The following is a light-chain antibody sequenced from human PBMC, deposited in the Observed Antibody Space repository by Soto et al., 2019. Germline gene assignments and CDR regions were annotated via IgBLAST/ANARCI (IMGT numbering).Light chain of an antibody. CDR1: QSVGSNY. CDR2: GAS. V-gene: IGKV3-20*01. J-gene: IGKJ4*01. Sequence: EFVLTQSPGTLSLSPWERATLSCRASQSVGSNYLAWYQQKPGQAPRLLSEGASTRATGIPARFSGGGSGTDFTRTISRLEPADFAVYYCQQFSSYPLTFGGGTKVDIK. CDR3: QQFSSYPLT.